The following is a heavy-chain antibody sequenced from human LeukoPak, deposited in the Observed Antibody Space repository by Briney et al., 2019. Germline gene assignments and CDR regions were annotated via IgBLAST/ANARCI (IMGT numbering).Heavy chain of an antibody. CDR1: GGSFSGYY. J-gene: IGHJ4*02. V-gene: IGHV4-34*01. CDR2: IVHSGST. CDR3: ARGQGNTYGGKRVTFDY. Sequence: SETLSLTCGVYGGSFSGYYWSWIRQPPGKGLEWIGEIVHSGSTNYNPSLKSRVTISVDTSKNQFSLKLTSVTAADTAVYYCARGQGNTYGGKRVTFDYWGQGTLVTVSS. D-gene: IGHD4-23*01.